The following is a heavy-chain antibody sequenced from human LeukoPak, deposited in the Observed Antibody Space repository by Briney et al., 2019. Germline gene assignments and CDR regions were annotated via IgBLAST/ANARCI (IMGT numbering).Heavy chain of an antibody. CDR3: ARLVCSSSSCWDSAAFDI. V-gene: IGHV1-2*02. Sequence: ASVKVSCKASGYTFTGYYMHWVRQAPGQGLEWMGWINPNSGGTNYAQKFQGRVIMTRDTSTSTAYMDVRSLRSDDTAVYYCARLVCSSSSCWDSAAFDIWGQGTMVTVSS. CDR1: GYTFTGYY. D-gene: IGHD2-15*01. CDR2: INPNSGGT. J-gene: IGHJ3*02.